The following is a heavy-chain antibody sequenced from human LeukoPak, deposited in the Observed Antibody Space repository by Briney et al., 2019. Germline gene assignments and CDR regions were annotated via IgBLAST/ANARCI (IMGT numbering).Heavy chain of an antibody. CDR1: GDSVSSNSAA. V-gene: IGHV6-1*01. Sequence: SQTLSLTCAISGDSVSSNSAAWNWIRQSPSRGLEWLGRTYYRSKWYNDYAVSVKSRITINPDTSKNQFSLQLNSVTPEDTAVYYCARSSYYYDSSGSHDAFDIWGQGTMVTVSS. CDR3: ARSSYYYDSSGSHDAFDI. J-gene: IGHJ3*02. CDR2: TYYRSKWYN. D-gene: IGHD3-22*01.